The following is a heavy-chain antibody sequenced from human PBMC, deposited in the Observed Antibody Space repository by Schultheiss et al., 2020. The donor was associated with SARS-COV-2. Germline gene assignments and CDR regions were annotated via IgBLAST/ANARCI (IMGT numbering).Heavy chain of an antibody. CDR1: GYTFTGYY. V-gene: IGHV1-2*02. CDR3: ARDRWERKWDYYYGMDV. J-gene: IGHJ6*02. D-gene: IGHD4-23*01. Sequence: ASVKVSCKASGYTFTGYYMHWVRQAPGQGLEWMGWINPNSGGTNYAQKFQGRVTITADESTSTAYMELSSLRSEDTAVYYCARDRWERKWDYYYGMDVWGQGTTVTVSS. CDR2: INPNSGGT.